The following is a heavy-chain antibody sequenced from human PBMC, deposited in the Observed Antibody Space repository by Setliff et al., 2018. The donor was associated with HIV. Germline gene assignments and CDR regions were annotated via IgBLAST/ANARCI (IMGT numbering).Heavy chain of an antibody. CDR2: IYYTGSS. J-gene: IGHJ5*02. CDR1: GVSINRNSYY. V-gene: IGHV4-39*07. Sequence: PSETLSLTCAVSGVSINRNSYYWGWIRQAPGKGLEWIGTIYYTGSSYYNPSLQSRVTMSIDTSKNQFSLKLSSVTAADTAVYYCAREKRSGFSSGWTNWFDPWGQGTLVTVSS. D-gene: IGHD6-19*01. CDR3: AREKRSGFSSGWTNWFDP.